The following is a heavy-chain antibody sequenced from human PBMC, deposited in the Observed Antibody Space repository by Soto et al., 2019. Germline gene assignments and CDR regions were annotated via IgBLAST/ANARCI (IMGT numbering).Heavy chain of an antibody. V-gene: IGHV5-51*01. Sequence: GESLKISCKGSGYTFANSWIAWVRQMPGKGLEWLGNIFPGDSDTKYSPSFQGRVTLSADTSISTAYLQWSSLRASDTAIYFCVRHLRARGVVRDGPLYSWGQGTLVTVSS. J-gene: IGHJ4*02. CDR3: VRHLRARGVVRDGPLYS. CDR2: IFPGDSDT. D-gene: IGHD3-10*01. CDR1: GYTFANSW.